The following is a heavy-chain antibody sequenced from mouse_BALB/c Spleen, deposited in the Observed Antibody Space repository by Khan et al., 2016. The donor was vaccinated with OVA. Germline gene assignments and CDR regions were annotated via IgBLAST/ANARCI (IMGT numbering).Heavy chain of an antibody. CDR3: AREDGYGYGIDY. V-gene: IGHV1-76*01. D-gene: IGHD2-2*01. CDR2: IYPGSGNT. Sequence: QVQLKQSGAELVRPGASVKLSCKTSGYIFTNYWIHWVKQRSGQGLDWIARIYPGSGNTFYNENFKGKATLTADTSSTTAYMQLSSLKSEDTAVYYCAREDGYGYGIDYWGQGASITVSS. CDR1: GYIFTNYW. J-gene: IGHJ4*01.